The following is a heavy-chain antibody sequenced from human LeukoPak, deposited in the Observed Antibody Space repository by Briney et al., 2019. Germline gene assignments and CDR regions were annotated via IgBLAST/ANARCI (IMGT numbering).Heavy chain of an antibody. D-gene: IGHD6-19*01. J-gene: IGHJ4*02. V-gene: IGHV3-7*01. CDR2: IKQDGSEK. CDR3: ARWYSSGWYRDPFDY. Sequence: GGSLRLSCAASGFTLSDYWMSWVRQAPGKGLEWVANIKQDGSEKYYVDSVKGRFTISRDNAKNSLYLHMNSLRAEDTAVYYCARWYSSGWYRDPFDYWGQGTLVTVSS. CDR1: GFTLSDYW.